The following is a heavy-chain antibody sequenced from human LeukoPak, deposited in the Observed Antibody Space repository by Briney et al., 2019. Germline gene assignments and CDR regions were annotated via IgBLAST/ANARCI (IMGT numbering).Heavy chain of an antibody. CDR3: ARHSTTYYDFDY. CDR1: GDSVSTYY. Sequence: SETLSLTCTVSGDSVSTYYWSWIRQPPGKELEWMAYIHYSGNTNYNPSPKSRVTISVDPSKNQISLKLNSVTAADTAVYYCARHSTTYYDFDYWGQGTLVTVSS. J-gene: IGHJ4*02. V-gene: IGHV4-59*08. D-gene: IGHD1-26*01. CDR2: IHYSGNT.